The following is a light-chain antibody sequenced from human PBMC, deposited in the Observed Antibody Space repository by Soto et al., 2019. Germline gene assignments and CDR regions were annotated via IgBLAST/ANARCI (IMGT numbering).Light chain of an antibody. CDR2: G. CDR1: SSNIGAGYP. Sequence: QSVLTQPPSVSGAPGQRVTISCTGSSSNIGAGYPVHWYQQLPGTAPKLLVAGNRPSGVPDRFSGSKSGTSATLAITGLQTGDEGDYSCGAWDISLNVDVFGGGTKVTVL. J-gene: IGLJ1*01. CDR3: GAWDISLNVDV. V-gene: IGLV1-40*01.